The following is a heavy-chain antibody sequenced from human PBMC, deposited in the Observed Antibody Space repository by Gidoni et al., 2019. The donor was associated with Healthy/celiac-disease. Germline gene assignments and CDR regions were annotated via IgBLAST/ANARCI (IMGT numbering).Heavy chain of an antibody. CDR2: IGGSGGST. V-gene: IGHV3-23*01. CDR3: AKDPELLGYFDY. D-gene: IGHD1-26*01. J-gene: IGHJ4*02. Sequence: EVQLLESGGGLVQPGGSLRLSCAASGFTFTSYAMSWVRQAPGKGLEWISAIGGSGGSTYYADTVKGRFTISRDNSKNTLYLQMNSLRAEDTAVYYCAKDPELLGYFDYWGQGTLVTVSS. CDR1: GFTFTSYA.